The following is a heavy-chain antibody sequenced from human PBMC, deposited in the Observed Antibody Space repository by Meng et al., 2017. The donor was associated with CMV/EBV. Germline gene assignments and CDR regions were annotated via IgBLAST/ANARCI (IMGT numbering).Heavy chain of an antibody. D-gene: IGHD2-2*02. Sequence: YPIPWVRQAPGQRLEWMGWINAGNGDTKSSQKFQGRLTITRDSSASTVYMELSSVRFEDMAVYYCARTRTYCASTSCYTGGYYFDYWGQGTLVTVSS. CDR2: INAGNGDT. CDR3: ARTRTYCASTSCYTGGYYFDY. CDR1: YP. V-gene: IGHV1-3*01. J-gene: IGHJ4*02.